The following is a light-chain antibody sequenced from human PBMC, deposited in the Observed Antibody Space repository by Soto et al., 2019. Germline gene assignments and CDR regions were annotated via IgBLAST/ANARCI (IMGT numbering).Light chain of an antibody. CDR3: SSYVGNNNLV. J-gene: IGLJ3*02. V-gene: IGLV1-44*01. CDR1: TSNIGSNI. Sequence: QSVLTQPPSASGTPGQRVTISCSGGTSNIGSNIVNWYQQFPGTAPKLLIYRNNQRPSGVPDRFSGSKSGTSASLAISGLQSEDEADYYCSSYVGNNNLVFGGGTKLTVL. CDR2: RNN.